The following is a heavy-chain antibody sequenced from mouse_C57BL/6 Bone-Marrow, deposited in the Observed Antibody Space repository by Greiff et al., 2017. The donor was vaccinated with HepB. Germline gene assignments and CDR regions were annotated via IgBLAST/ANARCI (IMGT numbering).Heavy chain of an antibody. Sequence: QVQLQQPGTELVKPGASVKLSCKASGYTFTSYWMHWVKQRPGQGLEWIGNINPSNGGTNYNEKFKSKATLTVDKSSSTAYMQLSSLTSEDSAVYYCARPPPYYYGRSYVLAYWGQGTLVTVAA. CDR1: GYTFTSYW. V-gene: IGHV1-53*01. CDR2: INPSNGGT. CDR3: ARPPPYYYGRSYVLAY. J-gene: IGHJ3*01. D-gene: IGHD1-1*01.